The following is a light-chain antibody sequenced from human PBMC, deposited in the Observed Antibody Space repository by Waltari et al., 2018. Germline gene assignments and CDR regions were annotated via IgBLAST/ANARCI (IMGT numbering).Light chain of an antibody. V-gene: IGLV4-69*01. Sequence: QLVLTQSPSASASLGASVKLTCTLSSGHSSNVIAWHQQQPLKGPRYLMKVNSGGSHRKGDDIPDRFSGSSSGAERYLTISSLQSEDEADYYCQTGGHGTWVFGGGTKLTVL. CDR1: SGHSSNV. CDR3: QTGGHGTWV. CDR2: VNSGGSH. J-gene: IGLJ3*02.